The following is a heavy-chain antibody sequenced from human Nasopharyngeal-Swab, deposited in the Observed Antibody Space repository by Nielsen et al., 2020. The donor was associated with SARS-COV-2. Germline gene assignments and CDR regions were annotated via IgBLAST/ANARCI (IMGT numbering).Heavy chain of an antibody. Sequence: GESLKISCAASGFTFSSYWMHWVRQAPGKGLVWVSRINSNGSSTSYADSVKGRFTISRDNAKNTLYLQMNSLGAEDTAVYYCARASGFYSNYFGYWGQGTLVTVSS. CDR1: GFTFSSYW. CDR3: ARASGFYSNYFGY. D-gene: IGHD4-11*01. CDR2: INSNGSST. V-gene: IGHV3-74*01. J-gene: IGHJ4*02.